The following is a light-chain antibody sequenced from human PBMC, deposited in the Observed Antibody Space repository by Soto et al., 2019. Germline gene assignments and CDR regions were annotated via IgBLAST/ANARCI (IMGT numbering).Light chain of an antibody. CDR1: SSDIGGYNY. V-gene: IGLV2-14*03. CDR3: YSYTSTATYV. Sequence: QSALTQPTSVSGSPGQSITISCTGTSSDIGGYNYVSWYQQHPGEAPTLLIYDVTDRPSGVSNRFSGSKSGNTASLTISGLQAEDEADYYCYSYTSTATYVFGTGTKVTVL. CDR2: DVT. J-gene: IGLJ1*01.